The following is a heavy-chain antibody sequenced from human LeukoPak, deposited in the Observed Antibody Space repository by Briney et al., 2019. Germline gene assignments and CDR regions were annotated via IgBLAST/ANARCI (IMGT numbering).Heavy chain of an antibody. CDR3: ARTLATKPYYFDY. J-gene: IGHJ4*02. D-gene: IGHD5-24*01. V-gene: IGHV3-9*01. CDR1: GFTFDDYA. Sequence: GRSLRFSCAASGFTFDDYAMHWVRQAPGEGLEWVSGISWNSGSIGYADSVKGRFTISRDNAKNSLYLQMNSLRAEDTALYYCARTLATKPYYFDYWGQGTLVTVSS. CDR2: ISWNSGSI.